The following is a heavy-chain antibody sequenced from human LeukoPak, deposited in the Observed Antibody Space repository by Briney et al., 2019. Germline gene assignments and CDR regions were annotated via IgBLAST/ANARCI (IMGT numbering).Heavy chain of an antibody. D-gene: IGHD5-18*01. CDR2: ISHNGAST. J-gene: IGHJ4*02. CDR1: GFTFSSYA. Sequence: PGGSLRLSCAASGFTFSSYAVFWVRQAPGKGLDFVSGISHNGASTYYANSVKGRFTISRDNAKNSLYLQMNSLRAEDTALYYCAKGFGGYSYGYHTDYWGQGTLVTVSS. CDR3: AKGFGGYSYGYHTDY. V-gene: IGHV3-64*01.